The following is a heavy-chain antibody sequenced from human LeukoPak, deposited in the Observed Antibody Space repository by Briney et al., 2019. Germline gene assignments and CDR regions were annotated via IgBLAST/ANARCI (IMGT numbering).Heavy chain of an antibody. Sequence: SVKVSCKASGGTFSSYAISWVRQAPGQGLEWMGGIIPIFGTANYAQKFQGRVTITADESTSTAYMELSSLRSEDTAVYYCARGLGYCSGGSCYFPYYFDYWGLGTLVTVSS. CDR1: GGTFSSYA. J-gene: IGHJ4*02. CDR2: IIPIFGTA. D-gene: IGHD2-15*01. V-gene: IGHV1-69*01. CDR3: ARGLGYCSGGSCYFPYYFDY.